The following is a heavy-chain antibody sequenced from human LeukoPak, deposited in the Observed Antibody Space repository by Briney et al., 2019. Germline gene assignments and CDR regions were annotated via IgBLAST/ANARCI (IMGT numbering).Heavy chain of an antibody. Sequence: PGGSLRLSCAAPGFTFSNYNMNWVRQAPGKSLEWVSSITSTSTYTFYADSAKGRFTISRDNAKNTLNLQMNSLRAEDTAVYYCARDLGQYYDTSDNWFDPWGQGTLVTVSS. CDR3: ARDLGQYYDTSDNWFDP. CDR1: GFTFSNYN. J-gene: IGHJ5*02. V-gene: IGHV3-21*01. CDR2: ITSTSTYT. D-gene: IGHD3-22*01.